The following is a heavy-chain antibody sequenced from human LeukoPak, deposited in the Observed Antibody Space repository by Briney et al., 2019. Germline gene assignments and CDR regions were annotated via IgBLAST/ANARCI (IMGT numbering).Heavy chain of an antibody. CDR1: GGTFSSYA. Sequence: SVKVSCKASGGTFSSYAISWVRQAPGQGLEWMGGIIPIFGTANYAQKFQGRVTITTDESTSTAYMELSSLRSEDTAAYYCARGSSYDFWSGYFDYWGQGTLVTVSS. V-gene: IGHV1-69*05. D-gene: IGHD3-3*01. CDR2: IIPIFGTA. CDR3: ARGSSYDFWSGYFDY. J-gene: IGHJ4*02.